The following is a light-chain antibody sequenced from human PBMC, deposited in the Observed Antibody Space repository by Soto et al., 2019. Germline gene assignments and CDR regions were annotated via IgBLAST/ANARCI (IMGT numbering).Light chain of an antibody. CDR2: DVN. CDR1: SSDIGSSNY. V-gene: IGLV2-14*03. Sequence: QSALTQPASVSGSPGQSITISCTGTSSDIGSSNYVSWYQQHPCKAPKLMIYDVNNRPSGSSNRFSGSKSACTASLTISNRHAAVEADYYCSSYTSSSILYVFGTGTNLTVL. J-gene: IGLJ1*01. CDR3: SSYTSSSILYV.